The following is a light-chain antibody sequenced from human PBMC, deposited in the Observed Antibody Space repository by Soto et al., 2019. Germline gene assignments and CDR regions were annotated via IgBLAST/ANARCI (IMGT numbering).Light chain of an antibody. V-gene: IGLV1-44*01. CDR3: SAWDDSLNGRV. J-gene: IGLJ1*01. CDR2: RSD. CDR1: SSNIGVKT. Sequence: QPVLTQPPAVSGTPGQRVTISCSGSSSNIGVKTVNWYQQFPGSAPKLLIFRSDQRPSGVPDRFSGSKSGTSASLAISGLQSEDEADSYCSAWDDSLNGRVFGTGTKLTVL.